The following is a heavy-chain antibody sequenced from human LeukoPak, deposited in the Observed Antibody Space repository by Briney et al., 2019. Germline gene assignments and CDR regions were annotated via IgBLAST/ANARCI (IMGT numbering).Heavy chain of an antibody. J-gene: IGHJ4*02. D-gene: IGHD1-26*01. Sequence: PGGSLRLSCAASGFTFSSYAMHWVRQAPDKGLEWVAVISYDGSNKYYADSVKGRFTISRDNSKNTLYLQMNSLRAEDTAVYYCARGRWELGGDFDYWGQGTLVTVSS. CDR1: GFTFSSYA. CDR2: ISYDGSNK. V-gene: IGHV3-30*04. CDR3: ARGRWELGGDFDY.